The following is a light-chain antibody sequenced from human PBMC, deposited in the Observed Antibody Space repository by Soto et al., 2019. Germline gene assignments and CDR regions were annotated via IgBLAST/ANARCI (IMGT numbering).Light chain of an antibody. Sequence: EIVMPQSPATLSVSPGERATLSCRASQSVFSSLAWYQQKPGQAPRLLIYGSSTRATGIPDRFTGSGSGTDFTLTINRLEPEDFAVYYCQHYVTSLTTFGQGTKVDIK. J-gene: IGKJ1*01. CDR2: GSS. CDR3: QHYVTSLTT. V-gene: IGKV3D-15*01. CDR1: QSVFSS.